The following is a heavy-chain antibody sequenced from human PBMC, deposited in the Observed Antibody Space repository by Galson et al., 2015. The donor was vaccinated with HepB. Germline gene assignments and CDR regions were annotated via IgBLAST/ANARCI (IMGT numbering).Heavy chain of an antibody. D-gene: IGHD5-18*01. CDR1: GFTFSAYW. Sequence: SLRLSCAASGFTFSAYWMTWVRQAPGKGLEWVASIKKDGSEKYYVDSVRGRFTISRDNAKKSLYLEMNSLRPEDTAVYYCARDDRYGIYLKDLDYGGQGPLATVSP. CDR2: IKKDGSEK. J-gene: IGHJ4*02. CDR3: ARDDRYGIYLKDLDY. V-gene: IGHV3-7*01.